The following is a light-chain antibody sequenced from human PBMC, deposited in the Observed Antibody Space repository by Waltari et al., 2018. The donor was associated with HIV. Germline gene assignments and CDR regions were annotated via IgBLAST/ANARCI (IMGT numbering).Light chain of an antibody. CDR1: TSDVGSYNF. V-gene: IGLV2-14*03. J-gene: IGLJ2*01. Sequence: QSALTQPASVSGSPGPSITISCSGTTSDVGSYNFFSWYQKHPGKAPKLMIHEVTNRASGASTRFSGSKSGKTAYLSISGLLTEDEADYYCSSYANTNSVIFGGGTKLTVL. CDR3: SSYANTNSVI. CDR2: EVT.